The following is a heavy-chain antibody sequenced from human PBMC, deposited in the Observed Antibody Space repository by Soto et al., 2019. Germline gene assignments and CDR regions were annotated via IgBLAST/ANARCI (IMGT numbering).Heavy chain of an antibody. D-gene: IGHD3-10*01. J-gene: IGHJ4*02. CDR2: IYYSGST. V-gene: IGHV4-30-4*01. Sequence: QVQLQESGPGLVKPSQTLSLTCTVSGGSISSGDYYWSWIRQPPGKGLEWIGYIYYSGSTYYNPSLKSRVTISVDTSKNQFSLKLSSVTAADTAVYYCAREGQYYGSGSYPSRYFDYWGQGTLVTVSS. CDR3: AREGQYYGSGSYPSRYFDY. CDR1: GGSISSGDYY.